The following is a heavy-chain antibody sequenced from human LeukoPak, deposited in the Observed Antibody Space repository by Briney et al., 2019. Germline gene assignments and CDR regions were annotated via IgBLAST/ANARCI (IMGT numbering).Heavy chain of an antibody. CDR1: GGSISSGGYY. V-gene: IGHV4-31*03. Sequence: SQTLSLTCTVSGGSISSGGYYWSWIRQHPGKGLEWIGYIYYSGSTYYNPSLKSRVTISVDTSKNQFSLKLSSVTAADTAVYYCARGKGIAARSYNWFDPWGQGTLVTVSS. CDR3: ARGKGIAARSYNWFDP. CDR2: IYYSGST. J-gene: IGHJ5*02. D-gene: IGHD6-6*01.